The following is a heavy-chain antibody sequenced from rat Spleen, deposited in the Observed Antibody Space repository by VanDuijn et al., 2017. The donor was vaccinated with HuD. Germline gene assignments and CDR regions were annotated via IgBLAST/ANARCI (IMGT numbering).Heavy chain of an antibody. CDR3: ARHPTYYGFDGDWFAC. Sequence: EVQLVESGGGLVQPGRSLKLSCAASGFIFSNYGMAWVRQTPTRGLEWVASVSHDGVNTYYRDSVKGRFTISRDNAKSTLYLQMDSLRSEDTATYYCARHPTYYGFDGDWFACWGQGVMVTVSS. D-gene: IGHD1-9*01. J-gene: IGHJ2*01. V-gene: IGHV5S13*01. CDR2: VSHDGVNT. CDR1: GFIFSNYG.